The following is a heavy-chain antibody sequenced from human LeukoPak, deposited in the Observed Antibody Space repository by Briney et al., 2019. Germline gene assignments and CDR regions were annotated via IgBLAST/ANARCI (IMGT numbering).Heavy chain of an antibody. CDR2: IYHSGST. CDR1: GYSISSGYY. D-gene: IGHD6-13*01. V-gene: IGHV4-38-2*02. J-gene: IGHJ5*02. CDR3: ARGPEQQHDNWFDP. Sequence: PSETLSLTCTVSGYSISSGYYWGWIRQPPGKGLEWIGSIYHSGSTYYNPSLKSRVTISVDTSKNQFSLKLSSVTAADTAVYYCARGPEQQHDNWFDPWGQGTLVTVSS.